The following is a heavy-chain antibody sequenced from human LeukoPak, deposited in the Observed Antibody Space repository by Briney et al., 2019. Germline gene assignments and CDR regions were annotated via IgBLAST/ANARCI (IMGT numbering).Heavy chain of an antibody. J-gene: IGHJ4*02. Sequence: ETLSLTCTVSGGSISSYYWSRVRQAPGKGLEWVSEISGSGGSTYYADSVKGRFTISRDNSKNTLYLQMNSLRAEDTAVYYCAKTVGYCTDGICHKAFDYWGQGTLVTVSP. CDR2: ISGSGGST. D-gene: IGHD2-8*01. CDR1: GGSISSYY. CDR3: AKTVGYCTDGICHKAFDY. V-gene: IGHV3-23*01.